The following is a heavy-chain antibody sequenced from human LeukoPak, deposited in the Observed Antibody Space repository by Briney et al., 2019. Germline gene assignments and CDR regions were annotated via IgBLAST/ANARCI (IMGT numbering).Heavy chain of an antibody. V-gene: IGHV3-7*01. CDR1: GFTFSSYW. Sequence: GGSLRLSCAASGFTFSSYWMSWVRQAPGKGLEWVANIKQDGSEKYYVDSVKGRFTISRDNAKNSLYLQMNSLRAEDTAVYYCATDEGGSSWSPSDYWGQGTLVTVSS. J-gene: IGHJ4*02. D-gene: IGHD6-13*01. CDR3: ATDEGGSSWSPSDY. CDR2: IKQDGSEK.